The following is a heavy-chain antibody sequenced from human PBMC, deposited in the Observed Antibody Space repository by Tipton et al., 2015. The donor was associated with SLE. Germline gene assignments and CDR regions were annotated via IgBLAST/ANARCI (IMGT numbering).Heavy chain of an antibody. D-gene: IGHD2-8*02. Sequence: SLRLSCAASGFTFSSYGMHWVRQAPGKGLEWVSSISSSSSYIYYADSVKGRFTISRDNAKNSLYLQMNSLRAEDTAVYYCARGAWRVVYAIRAFDIWGQGTMVTVSS. CDR1: GFTFSSYG. CDR2: ISSSSSYI. J-gene: IGHJ3*02. CDR3: ARGAWRVVYAIRAFDI. V-gene: IGHV3-21*01.